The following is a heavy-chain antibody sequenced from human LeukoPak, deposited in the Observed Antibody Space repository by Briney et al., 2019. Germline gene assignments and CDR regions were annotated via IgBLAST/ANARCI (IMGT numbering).Heavy chain of an antibody. CDR2: IYTSGST. J-gene: IGHJ4*02. D-gene: IGHD3-16*02. Sequence: SETLSLTCTVSGGSISSYYWSWIRQPAGKGLEWIGRIYTSGSTNYNPSLKSRVTMSVDTSKDQFSLKLSSVTAADTAVYYCARERRYYDYVWGSYRTGYYFDYWGQGTLVTVSS. V-gene: IGHV4-4*07. CDR3: ARERRYYDYVWGSYRTGYYFDY. CDR1: GGSISSYY.